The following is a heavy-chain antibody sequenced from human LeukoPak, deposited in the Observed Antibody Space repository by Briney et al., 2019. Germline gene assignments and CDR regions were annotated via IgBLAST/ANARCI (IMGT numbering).Heavy chain of an antibody. D-gene: IGHD3-10*01. J-gene: IGHJ4*02. CDR2: MYHSGSI. CDR1: GYSITSGYH. Sequence: SETLSLTCIVSGYSITSGYHWGWIRQTPGKGLDWIGTMYHSGSINYNPSLKSRVTVSVDTSKHQFSLQLDSVPAADTAVFYCARLLGSVSFSAVRGQGILVTVSS. CDR3: ARLLGSVSFSAV. V-gene: IGHV4-38-2*02.